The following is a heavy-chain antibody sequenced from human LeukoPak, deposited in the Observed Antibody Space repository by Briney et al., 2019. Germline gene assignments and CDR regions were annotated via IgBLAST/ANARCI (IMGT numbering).Heavy chain of an antibody. Sequence: SVKVSCKASGYTFTSYGISWVRQAPGQGLEWMGGIIPIFGTASYAQKFQGRVTITADESTSTAYMELSSLRSEDTAVYYCARASFTIFGVVIDIHWFDPWGQGTLVTVSS. V-gene: IGHV1-69*13. CDR1: GYTFTSYG. CDR2: IIPIFGTA. CDR3: ARASFTIFGVVIDIHWFDP. D-gene: IGHD3-3*01. J-gene: IGHJ5*02.